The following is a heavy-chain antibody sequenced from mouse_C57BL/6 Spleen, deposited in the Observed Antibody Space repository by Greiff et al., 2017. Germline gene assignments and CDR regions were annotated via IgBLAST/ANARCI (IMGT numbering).Heavy chain of an antibody. CDR3: TRSNYYFDY. J-gene: IGHJ2*01. CDR2: IDPETGGT. V-gene: IGHV1-15*01. Sequence: VQLQQSGAELVRPGASVTLSCKASGYTFTDYEMHWVKQTPVHGLEWIGAIDPETGGTAYNQKFKGKAILTADKSSSTAYMELRSLTSEDSAVYYCTRSNYYFDYWGPGTTLTVSS. CDR1: GYTFTDYE.